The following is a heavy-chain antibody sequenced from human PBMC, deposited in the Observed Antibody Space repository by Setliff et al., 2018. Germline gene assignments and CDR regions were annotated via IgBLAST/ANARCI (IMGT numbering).Heavy chain of an antibody. Sequence: PSETLSLTCAVSGASISSGSYYWSWIRQPPGKGLEWIGEISHSGSANYNPSLKSRVNISVDPSKNQFSLILSSVTAADTAVYYCARDLSWGRYYFDSWGQGTLVTVSS. J-gene: IGHJ4*02. CDR2: ISHSGSA. V-gene: IGHV4-61*01. CDR3: ARDLSWGRYYFDS. CDR1: GASISSGSYY. D-gene: IGHD6-13*01.